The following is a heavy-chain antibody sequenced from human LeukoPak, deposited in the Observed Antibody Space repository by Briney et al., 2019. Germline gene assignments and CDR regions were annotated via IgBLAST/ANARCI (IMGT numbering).Heavy chain of an antibody. CDR1: GGSISSSNYY. Sequence: PSETLSLTCTVSGGSISSSNYYWGWIRQPPGKGLEWIGSIYYSGSTYYNPSLKSRVTISVDTSKNQFSLKLSSVTAADTAVYYCATYSSGWWETLDYWGQGTLVTVSS. J-gene: IGHJ4*02. CDR2: IYYSGST. D-gene: IGHD6-19*01. V-gene: IGHV4-39*01. CDR3: ATYSSGWWETLDY.